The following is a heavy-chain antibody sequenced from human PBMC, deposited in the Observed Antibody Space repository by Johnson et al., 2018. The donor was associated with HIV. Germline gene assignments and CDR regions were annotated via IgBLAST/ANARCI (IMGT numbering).Heavy chain of an antibody. CDR2: LYSSGKT. V-gene: IGHV3-53*01. D-gene: IGHD1-26*01. Sequence: VQLVESGGGLIQPGGSLRLSCAASGFTVSTYYMTWVRQASGKGLELVSLLYSSGKTYYADSVKGRFTISRDYSKNRLYLQMNSLRAEDTAVYHCAREGAWEVRPGAFDIWGHGTLVTVSS. CDR1: GFTVSTYY. J-gene: IGHJ3*02. CDR3: AREGAWEVRPGAFDI.